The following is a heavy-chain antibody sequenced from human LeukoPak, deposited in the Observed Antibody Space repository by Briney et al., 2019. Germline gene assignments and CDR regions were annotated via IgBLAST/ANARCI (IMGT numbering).Heavy chain of an antibody. CDR1: DYTFTSYG. CDR3: ARGYDSSGYYRHFDY. CDR2: ISAYNGNT. J-gene: IGHJ4*02. Sequence: ASVNVSCKASDYTFTSYGITWVRQAPGQGLEWMGWISAYNGNTNYAQKVQGRVTMTTDTSTSTAYMELRSLRSDDTAVYYCARGYDSSGYYRHFDYWGQGTLVTVSS. V-gene: IGHV1-18*01. D-gene: IGHD3-22*01.